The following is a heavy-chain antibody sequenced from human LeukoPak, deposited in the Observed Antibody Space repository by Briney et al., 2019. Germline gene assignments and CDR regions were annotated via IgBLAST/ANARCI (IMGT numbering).Heavy chain of an antibody. CDR3: ARVPVAGTTGGYYYYYMDV. D-gene: IGHD6-19*01. V-gene: IGHV4-61*02. J-gene: IGHJ6*03. Sequence: SQTLSLTCTVSGGSISSGSYYRSWIRQPAGKGLEWIGRIYTSGSTNYNPSLKGRVTISVDTSKNQFSLKLSSVTAADTAVYYCARVPVAGTTGGYYYYYMDVWGKGTTVTVSS. CDR1: GGSISSGSYY. CDR2: IYTSGST.